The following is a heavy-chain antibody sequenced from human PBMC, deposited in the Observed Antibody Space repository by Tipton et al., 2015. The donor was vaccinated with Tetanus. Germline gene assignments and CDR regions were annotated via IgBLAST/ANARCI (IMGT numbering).Heavy chain of an antibody. Sequence: SLRLSCAASGFTVSSNYMSWVRQAPGKGLEWVSVIYSGGSTYYADSVKGRFTISRDNSKNTLYLQMNSLRAEDTAVYYCARGITVVTIDYWGQGTLVTVSS. CDR3: ARGITVVTIDY. CDR1: GFTVSSNY. V-gene: IGHV3-53*01. D-gene: IGHD4-23*01. J-gene: IGHJ4*02. CDR2: IYSGGST.